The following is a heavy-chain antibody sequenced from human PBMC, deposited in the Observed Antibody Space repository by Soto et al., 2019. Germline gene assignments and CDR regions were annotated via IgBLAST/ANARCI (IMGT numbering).Heavy chain of an antibody. Sequence: QVQLVQSGAEVKKPGSSVKVSCQASGGSFSDYAISWVRQAPGQGLEWMGGIIPMLGIADNAQKFQGKVIINADEYTSTVYMELSSLRSEDTAVYYCARDGDYYDSSGFQRDYHYYGMDVWGQGTTVTVAS. CDR2: IIPMLGIA. D-gene: IGHD3-22*01. V-gene: IGHV1-69*01. CDR1: GGSFSDYA. J-gene: IGHJ6*02. CDR3: ARDGDYYDSSGFQRDYHYYGMDV.